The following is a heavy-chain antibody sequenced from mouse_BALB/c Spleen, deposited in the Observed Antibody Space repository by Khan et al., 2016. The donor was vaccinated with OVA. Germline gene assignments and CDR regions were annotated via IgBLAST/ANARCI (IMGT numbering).Heavy chain of an antibody. CDR3: SRRGPESTY. Sequence: EVQLQESGPGLVKSSQSLSLTCTVTGYSITSDYAWNWIRQFPGNNLEWMGYIGYSGSTSYSPSLKSRISITRDTSKNQFFLQLNSVTTEDTATWCSSRRGPESTYRGHGTLVTVTA. J-gene: IGHJ3*01. D-gene: IGHD6-2*01. V-gene: IGHV3-2*02. CDR1: GYSITSDYA. CDR2: IGYSGST.